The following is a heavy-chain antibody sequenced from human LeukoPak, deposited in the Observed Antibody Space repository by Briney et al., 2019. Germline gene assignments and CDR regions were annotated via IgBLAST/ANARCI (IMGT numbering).Heavy chain of an antibody. CDR2: FDPEDGET. CDR1: GYTLTELS. J-gene: IGHJ4*02. Sequence: ASVKVSCKVSGYTLTELSMHWVRQAPGKGLEWMGGFDPEDGETIYAQKFQGRVTMTEDTSTDTAYMELSSLRSEDTAVYYCATDRGLTIFTTHFDYWRQGTLVTVSS. D-gene: IGHD3-3*01. CDR3: ATDRGLTIFTTHFDY. V-gene: IGHV1-24*01.